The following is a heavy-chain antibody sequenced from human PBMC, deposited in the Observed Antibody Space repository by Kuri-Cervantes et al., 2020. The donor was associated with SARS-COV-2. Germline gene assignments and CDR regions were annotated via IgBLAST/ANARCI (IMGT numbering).Heavy chain of an antibody. CDR1: GFTFSSYG. Sequence: GESLKISCAASGFTFSSYGMHWVRQAPGKGLEWVAVISYDGSNKYYADSVKGRFTISRDSSKNTLYLQMNSLRAEDTAVYYCAKDGLGYNWNAGGWFDPWGQGTLVTVSS. CDR3: AKDGLGYNWNAGGWFDP. J-gene: IGHJ5*02. D-gene: IGHD1-20*01. V-gene: IGHV3-30*18. CDR2: ISYDGSNK.